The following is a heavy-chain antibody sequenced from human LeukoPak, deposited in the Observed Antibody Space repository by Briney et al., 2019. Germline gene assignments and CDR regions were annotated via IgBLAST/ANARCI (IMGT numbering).Heavy chain of an antibody. CDR1: GYSFTSYW. J-gene: IGHJ4*02. CDR3: ARYSSSWYSDY. V-gene: IGHV5-51*01. CDR2: IYPSDSDT. Sequence: GESLKISCRGSGYSFTSYWIAWVRQMPGKGLEWMGIIYPSDSDTKYSPSFQGQVTISADKSISTAYLQWSSLKASDTAMYYCARYSSSWYSDYWGQGTLVTVSS. D-gene: IGHD6-13*01.